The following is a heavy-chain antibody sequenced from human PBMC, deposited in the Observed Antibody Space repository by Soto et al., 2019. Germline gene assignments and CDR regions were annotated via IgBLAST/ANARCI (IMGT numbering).Heavy chain of an antibody. CDR2: INPNSGGT. Sequence: QVQLVQSGAEVKKPGASVKVSCKASGYTFTGYYMHWVRQAPGQGLEWMGWINPNSGGTNYAQKFQGRVTMTRDTSISTAYMELSRLRSDDTAVYYCARDQHDYSNPSDAFDIWGQGTMVTVSS. CDR3: ARDQHDYSNPSDAFDI. J-gene: IGHJ3*02. V-gene: IGHV1-2*02. CDR1: GYTFTGYY. D-gene: IGHD4-4*01.